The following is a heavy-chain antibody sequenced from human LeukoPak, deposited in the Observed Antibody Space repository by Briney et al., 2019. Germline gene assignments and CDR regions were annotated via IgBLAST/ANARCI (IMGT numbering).Heavy chain of an antibody. CDR3: ARGLRYSFGNNHYYYMDV. J-gene: IGHJ6*03. D-gene: IGHD5-18*01. CDR2: INPSGGST. Sequence: EASVKVSCKASGYTFTSYYMHWVRQAPGQGLEWMGIINPSGGSTSYAQKFQGRVTMTRDMSTSTAYMELRSLRSDDAAVYYCARGLRYSFGNNHYYYMDVWGKGTTVTISS. CDR1: GYTFTSYY. V-gene: IGHV1-46*01.